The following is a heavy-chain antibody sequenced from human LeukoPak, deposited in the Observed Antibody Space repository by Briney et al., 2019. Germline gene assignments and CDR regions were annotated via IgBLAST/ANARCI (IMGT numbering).Heavy chain of an antibody. V-gene: IGHV3-23*01. CDR2: IGDSGGST. CDR3: AKDLPYDSTY. D-gene: IGHD3-22*01. Sequence: PGGSLRLSCAASGFTFSSYAMSWVRQAPGKGLEWVSAIGDSGGSTKYADSVKGRFTVSRDNSKNTLYLQMNSLRVDDTAVYYCAKDLPYDSTYWGQGTLVTVSS. CDR1: GFTFSSYA. J-gene: IGHJ4*02.